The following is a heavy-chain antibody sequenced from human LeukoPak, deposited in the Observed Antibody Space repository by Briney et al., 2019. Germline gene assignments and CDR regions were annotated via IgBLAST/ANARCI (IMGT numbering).Heavy chain of an antibody. V-gene: IGHV3-30*02. D-gene: IGHD2-2*01. J-gene: IGHJ4*02. Sequence: GRSLRLSCAASGFTFSSYAMHWVRQAPGKGLEWVAFIRYDGSNKYYADSVKGRFTISRDNSKNTLYLQMNSLRAEDTAVYYCAKGGSRSLYYFDYWGQGTLVTVSS. CDR2: IRYDGSNK. CDR3: AKGGSRSLYYFDY. CDR1: GFTFSSYA.